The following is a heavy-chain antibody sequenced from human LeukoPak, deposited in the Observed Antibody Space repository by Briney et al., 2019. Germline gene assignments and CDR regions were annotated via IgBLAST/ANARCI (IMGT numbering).Heavy chain of an antibody. CDR3: ARSNIVVVPAAMARPGWFDP. CDR1: GFTFSDYY. J-gene: IGHJ5*02. CDR2: ISSSGSTI. D-gene: IGHD2-2*01. Sequence: KPGGSLRLSCAASGFTFSDYYMSWIRKAPGKGLEWVSYISSSGSTIYYADSVKGRFTISRDNAKNSLYLQMNSLRAEDTAVYYCARSNIVVVPAAMARPGWFDPWGQGTLVTVSS. V-gene: IGHV3-11*01.